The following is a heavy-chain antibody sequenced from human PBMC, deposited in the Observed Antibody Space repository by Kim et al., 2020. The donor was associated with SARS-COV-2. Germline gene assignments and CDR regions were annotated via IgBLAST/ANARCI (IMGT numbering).Heavy chain of an antibody. CDR1: GFTVSSNY. CDR2: IYSGGST. J-gene: IGHJ6*02. Sequence: GGSLRLSCAASGFTVSSNYMSWVRQAPGKGLEWVSVIYSGGSTYYAYSVKGRFTISRDNSKNTLYLQMNSLRAEDTAVYYCARDFPPHMVRGVIFYYYGMDVWGQGTTVTVSS. V-gene: IGHV3-66*02. D-gene: IGHD3-10*01. CDR3: ARDFPPHMVRGVIFYYYGMDV.